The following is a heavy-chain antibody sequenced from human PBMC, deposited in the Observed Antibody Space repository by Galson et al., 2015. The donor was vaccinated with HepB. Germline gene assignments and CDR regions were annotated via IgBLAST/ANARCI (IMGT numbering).Heavy chain of an antibody. CDR1: GFTFSSYA. V-gene: IGHV3-30-3*01. J-gene: IGHJ6*02. CDR2: ISYDGSNK. D-gene: IGHD3-3*01. CDR3: ARDLGSDFLEWSPGDYYYYGMDV. Sequence: SLRLSCAASGFTFSSYAMHWVRQAPGKGLEWVAVISYDGSNKYYADSVKGRFTISRDNSKNTLYLQMNSLRAEDTAVYYCARDLGSDFLEWSPGDYYYYGMDVWGQGTTVTVSS.